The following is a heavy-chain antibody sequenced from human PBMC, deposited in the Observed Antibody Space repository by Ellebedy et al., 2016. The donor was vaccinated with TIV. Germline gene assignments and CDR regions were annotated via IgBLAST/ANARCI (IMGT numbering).Heavy chain of an antibody. CDR3: AKDRMRITAPGAFDS. CDR2: ISGSSDDT. CDR1: GFNFRTYA. Sequence: GESLKISCEAAGFNFRTYAMTWVRQAPGKGLEWVASISGSSDDTYYVESVQGRFTISRDNSNNTVSLQLNALRVEDTAVYYCAKDRMRITAPGAFDSWGQGALVAVSS. D-gene: IGHD6-13*01. V-gene: IGHV3-23*01. J-gene: IGHJ4*02.